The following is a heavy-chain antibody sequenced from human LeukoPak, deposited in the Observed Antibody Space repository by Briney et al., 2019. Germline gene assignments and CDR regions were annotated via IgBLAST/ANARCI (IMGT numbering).Heavy chain of an antibody. Sequence: ASVKVSCKASGYTFTRYYIHWVRQAPGQGLDWMGIISPSGGSTSNAQKFQGRVTMTGDTSTSTVYMELSSLRSEDTAVYYCARLGSGEDDGGWVDYWGQGTLVTVSS. CDR2: ISPSGGST. CDR1: GYTFTRYY. D-gene: IGHD3-10*01. J-gene: IGHJ4*02. CDR3: ARLGSGEDDGGWVDY. V-gene: IGHV1-46*01.